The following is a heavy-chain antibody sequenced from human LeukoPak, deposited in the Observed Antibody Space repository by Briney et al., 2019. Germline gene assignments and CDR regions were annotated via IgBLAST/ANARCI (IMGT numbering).Heavy chain of an antibody. D-gene: IGHD2-8*02. CDR2: VYYTGST. V-gene: IGHV4-59*01. J-gene: IGHJ5*02. Sequence: TSETLSLTCTVSGGSIGNYCWSWIRQTPGKGLEWIGYVYYTGSTNYNPSLQSRVRLSVDTSRNQFSLKLNSLTAADTAVYYCARHTGGSVRGCFDPWGQGTLVTVSS. CDR3: ARHTGGSVRGCFDP. CDR1: GGSIGNYC.